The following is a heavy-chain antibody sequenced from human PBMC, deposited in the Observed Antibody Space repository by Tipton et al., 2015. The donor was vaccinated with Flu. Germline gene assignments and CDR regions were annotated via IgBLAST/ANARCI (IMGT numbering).Heavy chain of an antibody. CDR2: FGTMSHSGRT. Sequence: TLSLTCAVSGYSISSGYYWGWIRQPPGRGLEWIGTFGTMSHSGRTYYNPSLKNRVTISVDTSKNQFSLRLTSVTAADTAVYYCATTTYYYGSGSHDYWGQGTLVTVSS. V-gene: IGHV4-38-2*01. CDR3: ATTTYYYGSGSHDY. CDR1: GYSISSGYY. D-gene: IGHD3-10*01. J-gene: IGHJ4*02.